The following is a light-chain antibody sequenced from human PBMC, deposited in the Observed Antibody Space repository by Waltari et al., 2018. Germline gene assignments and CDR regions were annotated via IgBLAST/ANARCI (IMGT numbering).Light chain of an antibody. CDR3: QQVNGYPLT. CDR1: QGISSY. J-gene: IGKJ4*01. V-gene: IGKV1-9*01. CDR2: AAS. Sequence: DIQLTQSPSFLSASVGDRVTITCLASQGISSYLVWYQQKPGKAPKVLISAASTLQTGVPSRFSGSGSGTEFTLTISSLQPEDFATYYCQQVNGYPLTFGGGTKVEIK.